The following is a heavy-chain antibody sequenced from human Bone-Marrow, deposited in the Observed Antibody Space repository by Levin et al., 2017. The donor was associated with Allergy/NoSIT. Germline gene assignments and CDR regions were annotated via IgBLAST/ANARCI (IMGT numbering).Heavy chain of an antibody. CDR1: GFSVRDYA. J-gene: IGHJ5*02. V-gene: IGHV3-49*03. D-gene: IGHD5-18*01. Sequence: GESLKISCTASGFSVRDYAFSWFRQAPGKGLEWVGFIRSNAYGGTTEYAASVKGRFTISRDDSKSIAYLHMNSLKTEDTAVYYCSRDLNTATVGSGVDCFDPWGQGTLVTVSS. CDR2: IRSNAYGGTT. CDR3: SRDLNTATVGSGVDCFDP.